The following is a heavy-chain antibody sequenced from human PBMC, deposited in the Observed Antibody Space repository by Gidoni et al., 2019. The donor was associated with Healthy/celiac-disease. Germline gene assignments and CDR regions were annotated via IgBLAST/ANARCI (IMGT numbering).Heavy chain of an antibody. CDR1: GYTFTSYY. Sequence: QVQLVQSGAEVKKPGASVKVSCKASGYTFTSYYMQWVRQAPGQGLEWMGIINPSGGSTSYAKKFQGRVTMTRDTSTSTVYMELSSLRSEDTAVYYCSALNYYGMDVWGQGTTVTVSS. CDR2: INPSGGST. J-gene: IGHJ6*02. V-gene: IGHV1-46*01. CDR3: SALNYYGMDV.